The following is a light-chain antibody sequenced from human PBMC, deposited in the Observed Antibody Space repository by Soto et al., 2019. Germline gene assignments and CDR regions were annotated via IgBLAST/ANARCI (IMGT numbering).Light chain of an antibody. Sequence: ILMAQSPATLSVSPGDRATLSCRASQSVSSNLAWYQQKPGQPPRLLIYTASTRATGVPARFSGSGSGTEFTLIISSLQSEDCAVYYCLQYNDWPGTFGQGTKVEIK. CDR3: LQYNDWPGT. V-gene: IGKV3-15*01. CDR2: TAS. J-gene: IGKJ1*01. CDR1: QSVSSN.